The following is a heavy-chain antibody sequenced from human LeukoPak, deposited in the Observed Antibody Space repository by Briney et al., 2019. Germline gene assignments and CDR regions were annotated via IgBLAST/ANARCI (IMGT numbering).Heavy chain of an antibody. V-gene: IGHV3-66*01. CDR2: IYSGGST. CDR1: GFSVSNNY. J-gene: IGHJ4*02. CDR3: AKETMVTLGSYFHY. D-gene: IGHD4-23*01. Sequence: GGSLRLSCAASGFSVSNNYMSWVRQAPGKGLEWVSVIYSGGSTFYADSVKGRFTISRDNSKNTLDLQMNSLRAEDTALYYCAKETMVTLGSYFHYWGQGTQVTVSS.